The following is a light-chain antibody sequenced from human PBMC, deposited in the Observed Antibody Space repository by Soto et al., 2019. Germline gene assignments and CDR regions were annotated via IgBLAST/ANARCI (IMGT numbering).Light chain of an antibody. CDR2: DAS. Sequence: DIRMTPSPSSLSSSVGDIFIITCQANQDISTLLNWFQQKPGKAPKLLISDASILESGVPSRVSGSGSGTDFTFTITSLQPEDFATYYCQQYAHLPLTFGGGTKVDI. V-gene: IGKV1-33*01. J-gene: IGKJ4*01. CDR3: QQYAHLPLT. CDR1: QDISTL.